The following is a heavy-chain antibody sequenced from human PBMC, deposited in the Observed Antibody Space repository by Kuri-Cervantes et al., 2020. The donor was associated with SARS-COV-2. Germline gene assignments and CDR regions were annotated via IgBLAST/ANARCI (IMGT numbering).Heavy chain of an antibody. CDR1: GLTFSSRS. D-gene: IGHD3-10*01. CDR2: IDASGKSR. CDR3: ARVVRGVSVHWFDP. J-gene: IGHJ5*02. V-gene: IGHV3-48*04. Sequence: GESLKISCAVSGLTFSSRSMNWVRQAPGMGLEWVSHIDASGKSRYYIDSVQGRFTISRDNAKNSLYLQMNSLRAEDTAVYYCARVVRGVSVHWFDPWGQGTLVTVSS.